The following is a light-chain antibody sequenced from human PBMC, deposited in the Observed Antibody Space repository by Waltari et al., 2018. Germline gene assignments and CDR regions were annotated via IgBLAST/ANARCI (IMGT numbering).Light chain of an antibody. Sequence: SYVLTQPPSVSVAPGKTASITCGGDNIGSKTVHGYQQRPGQAPVLVVFDDSDRPSGIPERYSGSNSGNTATLTISRVEAGDEADYSCQVWDSSNDHVVFGGGTKLTVL. J-gene: IGLJ3*02. CDR3: QVWDSSNDHVV. CDR2: DDS. V-gene: IGLV3-21*03. CDR1: NIGSKT.